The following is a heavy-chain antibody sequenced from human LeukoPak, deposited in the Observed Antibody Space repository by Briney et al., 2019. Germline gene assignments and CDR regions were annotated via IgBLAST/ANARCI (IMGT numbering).Heavy chain of an antibody. D-gene: IGHD4-17*01. J-gene: IGHJ4*02. CDR1: GGSIRSSSYY. V-gene: IGHV4-39*01. CDR2: IYYSGST. CDR3: ARTADSTVTPPYY. Sequence: PSKTLSLTCTVSGGSIRSSSYYWGWIRQPPGKALEWIGSIYYSGSTYYNPSLKSRVTISADTSKNQFSLKLSSVTAADTAVYYCARTADSTVTPPYYGGQGTLVPVSS.